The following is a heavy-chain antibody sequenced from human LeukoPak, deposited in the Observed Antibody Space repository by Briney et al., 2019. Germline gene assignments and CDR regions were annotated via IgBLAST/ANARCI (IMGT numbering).Heavy chain of an antibody. D-gene: IGHD3-10*01. CDR3: ARVLTIGGMRFDS. V-gene: IGHV4-31*01. J-gene: IGHJ4*02. CDR2: IFHSGST. CDR1: SGSISSGTHY. Sequence: PSETLSLTCNVSSGSISSGTHYWSWVRQRPGKGLEWIGHIFHSGSTYYNPSLQSQTIISIDTSKNQFSLNLNSVTAADTAVYCCARVLTIGGMRFDSWGQGTLVTVSS.